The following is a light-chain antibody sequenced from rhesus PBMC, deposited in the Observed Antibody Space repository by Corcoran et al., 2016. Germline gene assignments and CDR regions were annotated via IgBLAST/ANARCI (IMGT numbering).Light chain of an antibody. CDR1: QGISSY. CDR2: FVT. J-gene: IGKJ3*01. Sequence: DIQMTQSPSSVSASVGDRVTITCRASQGISSYLAWYQQKPGKAPKLLIYFVTTLQSGVPSRFSGNGSGTDFTLTISSLQPEDFATYYCQQYNSLPFTFGPGTKLDIK. V-gene: IGKV1-25*02. CDR3: QQYNSLPFT.